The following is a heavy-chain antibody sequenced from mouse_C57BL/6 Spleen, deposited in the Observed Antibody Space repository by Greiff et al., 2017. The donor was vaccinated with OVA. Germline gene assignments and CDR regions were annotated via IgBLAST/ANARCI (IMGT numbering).Heavy chain of an antibody. CDR1: GFTFSSYG. Sequence: EVLLVESGGDLVKPGGSLKLSCAASGFTFSSYGMSWVRQTPEKRLEWVATISSGRSYTSYPDSVKGRFTISRDNATNTLFLQKSILKSEDTTMYYCAKGGNSDDFDYWGQGTTLTVSS. CDR3: AKGGNSDDFDY. CDR2: ISSGRSYT. V-gene: IGHV5-6*02. J-gene: IGHJ2*01. D-gene: IGHD4-1*01.